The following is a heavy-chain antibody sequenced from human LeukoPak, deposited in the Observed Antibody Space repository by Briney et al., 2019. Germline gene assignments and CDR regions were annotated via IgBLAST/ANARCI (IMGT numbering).Heavy chain of an antibody. J-gene: IGHJ4*02. Sequence: TSETLSLTCTVSGASISSSRYYWGWIRQPPGKGLEWIGSISYSGTTYYNPSLKSRVTISVDTSRNQFSLKLSSVTAPDTAVYYCARHLGIAAAGTGFDYWGQGTLVTVSS. CDR3: ARHLGIAAAGTGFDY. CDR1: GASISSSRYY. CDR2: ISYSGTT. D-gene: IGHD6-13*01. V-gene: IGHV4-39*01.